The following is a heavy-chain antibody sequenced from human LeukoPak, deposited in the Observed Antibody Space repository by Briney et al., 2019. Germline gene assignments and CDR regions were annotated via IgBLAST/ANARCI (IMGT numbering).Heavy chain of an antibody. Sequence: ASVKVSCKASGYTFITHAIHWVRQAPGQRLEWMGWINVGNGDTKYSLKFQGRVTITRDTSASTAYMELSSLRSEDTAVYYCARESPQRSGYSYPHWGQGTLVTVSS. J-gene: IGHJ4*02. CDR1: GYTFITHA. CDR3: ARESPQRSGYSYPH. V-gene: IGHV1-3*01. CDR2: INVGNGDT. D-gene: IGHD5-18*01.